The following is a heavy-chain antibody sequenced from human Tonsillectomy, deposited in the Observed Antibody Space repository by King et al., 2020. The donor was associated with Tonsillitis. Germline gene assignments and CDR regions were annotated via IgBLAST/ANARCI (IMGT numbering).Heavy chain of an antibody. D-gene: IGHD6-13*01. J-gene: IGHJ4*02. CDR2: INPNSGGT. CDR1: GYIFSGYY. Sequence: QLVQSGAEVKKPGASVKVSCKASGYIFSGYYMHWVRQAPGQGLEWMGWINPNSGGTNYAQKFKGRVTMTRDTSSSTAYMDLKRLISDDTAVYYCARDGNRGVAAAGFGSGDSWGQGTLVTVSS. CDR3: ARDGNRGVAAAGFGSGDS. V-gene: IGHV1-2*02.